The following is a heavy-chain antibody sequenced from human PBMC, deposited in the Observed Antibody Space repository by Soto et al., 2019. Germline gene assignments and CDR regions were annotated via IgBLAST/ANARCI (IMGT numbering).Heavy chain of an antibody. V-gene: IGHV1-69*13. CDR3: ARDRAYDSSGYYEPQFDY. CDR1: GGTFSSYA. D-gene: IGHD3-22*01. Sequence: SVKVSCKASGGTFSSYAISWVRQAPGQGLEWMGGIIPIFGTANYAQKFQGRVTITADESTSTAYMELSSLRSEDTAVYYCARDRAYDSSGYYEPQFDYWGQGTLVTVSS. CDR2: IIPIFGTA. J-gene: IGHJ4*02.